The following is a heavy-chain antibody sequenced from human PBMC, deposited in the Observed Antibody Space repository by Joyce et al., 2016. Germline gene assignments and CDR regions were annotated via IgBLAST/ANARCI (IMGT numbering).Heavy chain of an antibody. J-gene: IGHJ3*02. CDR1: GGNFYDYT. CDR3: TRGRIEYSKTFNAYDI. D-gene: IGHD2/OR15-2a*01. V-gene: IGHV1-69*04. CDR2: IIPIVGVE. Sequence: VQLVQSGAEVKKPGSSVKVSCKVSGGNFYDYTITWVRQAPGQGLEWMGRIIPIVGVENYARKLRGRVAITADKSTATAYLELNSLRLDDTAMFYCTRGRIEYSKTFNAYDIWGQGTMVTVSS.